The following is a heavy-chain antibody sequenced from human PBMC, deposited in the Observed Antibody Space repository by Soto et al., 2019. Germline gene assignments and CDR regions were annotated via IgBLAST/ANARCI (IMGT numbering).Heavy chain of an antibody. J-gene: IGHJ2*01. Sequence: EVQLVESGGGLVQPGGSLRLSCAASGFTFSSYWMHWVRQAPGKGLVWVARINSDGSSIRHAESVKGRLTISRDNAKNTLYVQMNSLRVEDTAVYYCARGEVYSYAKEWYLDLWGRGTLVTVSS. D-gene: IGHD5-18*01. CDR2: INSDGSSI. CDR3: ARGEVYSYAKEWYLDL. V-gene: IGHV3-74*01. CDR1: GFTFSSYW.